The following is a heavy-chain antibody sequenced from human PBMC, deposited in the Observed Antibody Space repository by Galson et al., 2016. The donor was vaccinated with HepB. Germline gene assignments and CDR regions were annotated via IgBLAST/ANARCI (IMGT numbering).Heavy chain of an antibody. CDR2: ISMSGNSR. CDR3: ARRHEYCPPVGCSVDY. CDR1: GFTFSRYG. V-gene: IGHV3-23*01. J-gene: IGHJ4*02. D-gene: IGHD2/OR15-2a*01. Sequence: SLRLSCAGSGFTFSRYGMTWVRQAPGKGLEDISSISMSGNSRDYAASVKGRFTISRDNSNNMLFLQMSSLTEDDTAVYYCARRHEYCPPVGCSVDYWGQGTLVSVSS.